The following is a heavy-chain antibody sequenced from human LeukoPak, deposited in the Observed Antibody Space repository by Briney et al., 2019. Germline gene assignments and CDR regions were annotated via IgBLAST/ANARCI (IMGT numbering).Heavy chain of an antibody. Sequence: SETLSLTCAVYGGSFSGYYWSWIRQPPGKGLEWIGEINHSGSTNYNPSLKSRVTISVDTSKNQFSLKLSSVTAADTAVYYCAREDSSGYIFDCWGQGTLVTVSS. CDR1: GGSFSGYY. CDR2: INHSGST. V-gene: IGHV4-34*01. J-gene: IGHJ4*02. CDR3: AREDSSGYIFDC. D-gene: IGHD3-22*01.